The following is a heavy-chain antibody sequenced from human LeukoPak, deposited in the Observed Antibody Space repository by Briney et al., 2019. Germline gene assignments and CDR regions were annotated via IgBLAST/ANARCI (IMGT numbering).Heavy chain of an antibody. Sequence: GGSLRLSCAASGFTFSSYEMNWVRQAPGEGLEWVSYISRSGSTMYYADSVKGRFTISRDNAKNSLYLQLNSLRAEDTAVYFCAREGVLRHNTFDVWGQGTMVTVSS. CDR2: ISRSGSTM. CDR3: AREGVLRHNTFDV. CDR1: GFTFSSYE. J-gene: IGHJ3*01. D-gene: IGHD4-17*01. V-gene: IGHV3-48*03.